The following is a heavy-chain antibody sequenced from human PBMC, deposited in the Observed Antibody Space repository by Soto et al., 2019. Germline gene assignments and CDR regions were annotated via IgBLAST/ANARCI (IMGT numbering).Heavy chain of an antibody. CDR2: SYSSETT. CDR3: ARGRYGSGTVDY. J-gene: IGHJ4*02. D-gene: IGHD3-10*01. CDR1: GGSIRGYY. V-gene: IGHV4-59*01. Sequence: QVQLQESGPGLVKPSETLSLTCSVSGGSIRGYYWSWMRQTPGKGLEWIGYSYSSETTNYNPSLKRRSTISLDTSKRQVSLRLTSVTAADTALYFCARGRYGSGTVDYWGQGILVTVSS.